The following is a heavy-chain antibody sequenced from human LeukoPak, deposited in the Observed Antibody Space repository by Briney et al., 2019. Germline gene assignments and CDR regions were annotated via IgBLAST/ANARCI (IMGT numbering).Heavy chain of an antibody. V-gene: IGHV3-49*04. CDR3: TSTYLSQRFTSSWYGY. CDR1: GLTFGDYA. Sequence: GGSLRLSCSASGLTFGDYAMSWVRQAPGKGLEWIGFIRSKAYGGTTECAASVKGRFNISIDDSKSIAYLQMNSLKTEDTAVYYCTSTYLSQRFTSSWYGYWGQGTLVTVSS. D-gene: IGHD6-13*01. CDR2: IRSKAYGGTT. J-gene: IGHJ4*02.